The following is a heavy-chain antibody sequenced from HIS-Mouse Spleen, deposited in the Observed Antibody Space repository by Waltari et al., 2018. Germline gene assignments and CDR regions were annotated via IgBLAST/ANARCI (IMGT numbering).Heavy chain of an antibody. CDR3: ARAPGTMIVVVIGNSHFDY. Sequence: QVQLVQSGAEVKKPGASVKVSCKASGYTFTSYGSSWVPTAPRQVLGWEWMGWISAYNGNTNYEQKLQGRVTMTTDTSTSTAYMELRSLRSDDTAVYYCARAPGTMIVVVIGNSHFDYWGQGTLVTVSS. V-gene: IGHV1-18*01. CDR1: GYTFTSYG. D-gene: IGHD3-22*01. CDR2: ISAYNGNT. J-gene: IGHJ4*02.